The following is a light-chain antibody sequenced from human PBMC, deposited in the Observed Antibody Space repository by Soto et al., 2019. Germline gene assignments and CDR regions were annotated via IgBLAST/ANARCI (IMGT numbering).Light chain of an antibody. V-gene: IGKV3-11*01. CDR2: DAS. CDR1: QSVGTY. Sequence: EIVLTQSPATLSLSPGESATLSCSASQSVGTYLAWYQHIPGQAPRLLIYDASNRATAIPARFSGSGSGTDFTLTISNLEPEDFAVYYCQHRVIWPVSVGQGTRLEIK. CDR3: QHRVIWPVS. J-gene: IGKJ5*01.